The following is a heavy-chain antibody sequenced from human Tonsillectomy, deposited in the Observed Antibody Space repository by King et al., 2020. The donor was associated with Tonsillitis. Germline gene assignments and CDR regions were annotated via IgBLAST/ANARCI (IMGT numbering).Heavy chain of an antibody. J-gene: IGHJ4*02. CDR2: IDPSDSYT. D-gene: IGHD2-2*01. V-gene: IGHV5-10-1*03. CDR1: GYSFTSYW. Sequence: VQLVESGAEVKKPGESLRISCKGSGYSFTSYWISWVRQMPGKGLEWMGRIDPSDSYTYYSPSFQVHLTISADKSITTAYLQWSILKASDTAMYYCARRDCRSTSCYFDYWGQGTLVTVSS. CDR3: ARRDCRSTSCYFDY.